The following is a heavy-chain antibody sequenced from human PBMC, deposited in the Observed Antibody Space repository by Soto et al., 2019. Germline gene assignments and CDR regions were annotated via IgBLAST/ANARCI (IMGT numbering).Heavy chain of an antibody. V-gene: IGHV3-30-3*02. Sequence: PGGSLRLSCAASGFTFSSYAMHWVRQAPGKGLEWVAVISYDGSNKYYADSVKGRFTISRDNSKNTLYLQMNSLRAEDTAVYYCAKWHDSTGYTYGYGFFDSWGQGTLVTVSS. CDR3: AKWHDSTGYTYGYGFFDS. CDR2: ISYDGSNK. CDR1: GFTFSSYA. J-gene: IGHJ4*02. D-gene: IGHD5-18*01.